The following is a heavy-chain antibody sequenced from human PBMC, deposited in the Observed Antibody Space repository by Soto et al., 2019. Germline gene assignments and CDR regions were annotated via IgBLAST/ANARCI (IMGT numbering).Heavy chain of an antibody. CDR2: IDWDDDK. D-gene: IGHD2-15*01. J-gene: IGHJ4*02. CDR3: ARTRDDCSGGSCYSGPYGEHFDY. Sequence: SGPTLVNPTQTLTLTCTFSGFSLSTSGMCVSWIRQPPGKALEWLARIDWDDDKYYSTSLKTRLTISKDTSKNQVVLTMTNMDPVDTATYYCARTRDDCSGGSCYSGPYGEHFDYWGQGTLVTVSS. CDR1: GFSLSTSGMC. V-gene: IGHV2-70*11.